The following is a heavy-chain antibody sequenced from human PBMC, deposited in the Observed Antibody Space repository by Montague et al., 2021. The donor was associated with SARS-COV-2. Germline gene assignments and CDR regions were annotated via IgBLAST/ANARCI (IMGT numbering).Heavy chain of an antibody. J-gene: IGHJ6*03. D-gene: IGHD2-8*01. CDR1: GGSFSTYS. Sequence: SETLSLTCAVHGGSFSTYSWNWIRQPPGKGLEWIGEIHHGGSTNYNPSLKSRVTISADTSKNQFSLKLTSVAAADTAVYYCARGREEFVLPPILGLGPFYNYCFVDVWGKGTTVTVSS. CDR3: ARGREEFVLPPILGLGPFYNYCFVDV. V-gene: IGHV4-34*01. CDR2: IHHGGST.